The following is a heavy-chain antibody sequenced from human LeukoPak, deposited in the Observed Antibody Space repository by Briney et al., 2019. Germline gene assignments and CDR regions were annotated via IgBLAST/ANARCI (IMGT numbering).Heavy chain of an antibody. V-gene: IGHV1-18*01. J-gene: IGHJ4*02. CDR1: GYTFTSYG. CDR3: ARVDYHDSSGYYADY. Sequence: GASVTVSFKASGYTFTSYGISWVRQAPGQGLEWMGWVSAYNGNTNYAQKLQGRVTMTTDTSTSTAYMELRSLRSDDTAVYYCARVDYHDSSGYYADYWGQGTLVTVSS. D-gene: IGHD3-22*01. CDR2: VSAYNGNT.